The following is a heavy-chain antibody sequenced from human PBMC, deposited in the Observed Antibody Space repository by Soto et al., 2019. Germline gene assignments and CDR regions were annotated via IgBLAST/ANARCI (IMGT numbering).Heavy chain of an antibody. Sequence: EVQLLESGGGLVQPGGSLRLSYAASGFTFSSYAMSWVRQAPGKGLEWVSAISGSGGSTYYADSVKGRFTISRDNSKNTLYLQMNSLRAEDTAVYYCAKTGGYYHYYYGMDVWGQGTTVTVSS. J-gene: IGHJ6*02. D-gene: IGHD5-12*01. CDR3: AKTGGYYHYYYGMDV. CDR2: ISGSGGST. CDR1: GFTFSSYA. V-gene: IGHV3-23*01.